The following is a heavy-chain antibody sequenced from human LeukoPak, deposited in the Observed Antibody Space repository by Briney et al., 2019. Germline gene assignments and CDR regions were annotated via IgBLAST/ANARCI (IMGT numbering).Heavy chain of an antibody. J-gene: IGHJ4*02. V-gene: IGHV3-21*01. Sequence: GGSLRLSCAASGFTFSSYSMNWVRQAPGKGLEWVSSISSSSSSYIYYADSVKGRFTISRDNAKNSLYLQMNSLRAEDTAVYYCARSELLPAPPDYWGQGTLVTVSS. CDR3: ARSELLPAPPDY. D-gene: IGHD1-26*01. CDR2: ISSSSSSYI. CDR1: GFTFSSYS.